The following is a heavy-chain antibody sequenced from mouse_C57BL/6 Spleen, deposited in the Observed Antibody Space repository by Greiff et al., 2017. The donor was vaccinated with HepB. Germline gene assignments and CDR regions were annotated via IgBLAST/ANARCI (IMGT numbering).Heavy chain of an antibody. CDR2: ISDGGSYT. Sequence: EVQLVESGGGLVKPGGSLKLSCAASGFTFSSYAMSWVRQTPEKRLEWVATISDGGSYTYYPDNVKGRFTISRDNAKNNRYLQMSHLKSEDTAMYYCARDDYFDYWGQGTTLTVSS. CDR3: ARDDYFDY. V-gene: IGHV5-4*01. J-gene: IGHJ2*01. CDR1: GFTFSSYA.